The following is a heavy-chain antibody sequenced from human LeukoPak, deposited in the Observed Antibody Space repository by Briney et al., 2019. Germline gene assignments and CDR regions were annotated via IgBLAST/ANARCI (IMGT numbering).Heavy chain of an antibody. V-gene: IGHV3-23*01. CDR2: INSNGGRT. Sequence: GGSLRLSCAASGFTFNSYTLSWVRQAPGKGLEWVSTINSNGGRTHYADSVKGRFTISRDNSKNTLYLQMNSLRAEDTAVYYCAKDLRPCFSTSCYEFWLGAFDIWGQGTMVTVSS. CDR1: GFTFNSYT. CDR3: AKDLRPCFSTSCYEFWLGAFDI. J-gene: IGHJ3*02. D-gene: IGHD2-2*01.